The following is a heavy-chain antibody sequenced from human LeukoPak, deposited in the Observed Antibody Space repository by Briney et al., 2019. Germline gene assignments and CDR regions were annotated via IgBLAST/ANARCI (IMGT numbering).Heavy chain of an antibody. CDR3: ATKVGADPGDAFDI. V-gene: IGHV1-69*05. CDR1: GGTFSSYA. Sequence: SVKVSCKASGGTFSSYAISWVRQAPGQGLEWMGGIIPIFGTANYAQKFQGRVTTTTDESTSTAYMELSSLRSEDTAVYYCATKVGADPGDAFDIWGQGTMVTVSS. D-gene: IGHD1-26*01. J-gene: IGHJ3*02. CDR2: IIPIFGTA.